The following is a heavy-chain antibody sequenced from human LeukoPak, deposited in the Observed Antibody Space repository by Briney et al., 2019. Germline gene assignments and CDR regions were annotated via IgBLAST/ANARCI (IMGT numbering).Heavy chain of an antibody. CDR3: AREGGYCSDGKCYSYFDP. Sequence: GGSLRLSCAASGFTFSHFWMSWVRQAPGKGLEWVAYIKKTGSETYYVDSVKGRFTITRDNTRNSLFLQMYSLRAEDTAMYFCAREGGYCSDGKCYSYFDPWGQGTLVTVSS. CDR1: GFTFSHFW. D-gene: IGHD2-15*01. CDR2: IKKTGSET. J-gene: IGHJ4*02. V-gene: IGHV3-7*01.